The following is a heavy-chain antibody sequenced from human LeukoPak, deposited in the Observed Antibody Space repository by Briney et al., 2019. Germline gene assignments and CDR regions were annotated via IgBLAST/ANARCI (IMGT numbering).Heavy chain of an antibody. V-gene: IGHV3-7*01. Sequence: GGSLRLSCAASGSTFSSYWMSWVRQAPGKGLEWVANIKQDGSEKYYVDSVKGRFTISRDNAKNSLYLQMNSLRAEDTAVYYCARDSSYYYGSGSYLDVWGKGTTVTISS. CDR3: ARDSSYYYGSGSYLDV. J-gene: IGHJ6*04. CDR1: GSTFSSYW. D-gene: IGHD3-10*01. CDR2: IKQDGSEK.